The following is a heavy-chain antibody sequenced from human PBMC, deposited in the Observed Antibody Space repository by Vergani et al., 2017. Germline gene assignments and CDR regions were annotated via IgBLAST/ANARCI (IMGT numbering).Heavy chain of an antibody. Sequence: EVQLVASGGGLVQRGGSLRLSCEASGFTFSNSAVSWVRQAPGRGLAWVSSISGPGLSTYYADSVKGRFSISRDNSKNTVFLQMHSLRAEDTAIYYCADLYGDDGFSPFWGQGTLVTVSS. CDR3: ADLYGDDGFSPF. D-gene: IGHD2-21*01. CDR2: ISGPGLST. CDR1: GFTFSNSA. J-gene: IGHJ4*02. V-gene: IGHV3-23*04.